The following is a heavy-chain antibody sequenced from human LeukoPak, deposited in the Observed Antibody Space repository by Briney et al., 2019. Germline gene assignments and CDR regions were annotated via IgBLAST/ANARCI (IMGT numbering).Heavy chain of an antibody. D-gene: IGHD2-15*01. CDR1: GYSFTSYW. CDR2: IYPGDSGT. CDR3: AKTLGYCSGGSCYGLDY. J-gene: IGHJ4*02. V-gene: IGHV5-51*01. Sequence: GESLKISCKGSGYSFTSYWIGWVRQMPGKGLEWMGIIYPGDSGTRYSPSFQGQVTISADKSISTAYLQWSSLKASDTAMYYCAKTLGYCSGGSCYGLDYWGQGTLVTVSS.